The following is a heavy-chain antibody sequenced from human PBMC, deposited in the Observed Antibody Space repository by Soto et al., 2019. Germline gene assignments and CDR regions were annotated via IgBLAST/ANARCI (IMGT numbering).Heavy chain of an antibody. CDR1: GFNFRSYG. CDR2: ISGSGSVT. Sequence: PGGSLRLSCAASGFNFRSYGLSWVRQAPGKGLEWVSDISGSGSVTNYADSVKGRFTISRDNSNNTLTLQMDSLRAEDTAVYYCAKGGVAAARGYFDHWGQGTRVTVS. J-gene: IGHJ4*02. V-gene: IGHV3-23*01. D-gene: IGHD6-13*01. CDR3: AKGGVAAARGYFDH.